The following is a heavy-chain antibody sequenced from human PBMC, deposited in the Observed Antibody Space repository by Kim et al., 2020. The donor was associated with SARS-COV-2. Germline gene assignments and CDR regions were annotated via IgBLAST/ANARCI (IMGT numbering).Heavy chain of an antibody. Sequence: HSGNTNYNPPRKSPVPISVDPSRNQFSLRLSSMTAADTAVYYCARRNFDYWGQGTLVTVSS. J-gene: IGHJ4*02. CDR2: HSGNT. V-gene: IGHV4-34*01. CDR3: ARRNFDY.